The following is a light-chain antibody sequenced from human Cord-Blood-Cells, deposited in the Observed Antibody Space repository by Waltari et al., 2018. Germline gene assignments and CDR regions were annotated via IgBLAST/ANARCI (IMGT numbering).Light chain of an antibody. CDR1: SGSIASNY. V-gene: IGLV6-57*02. J-gene: IGLJ3*02. CDR3: QSYGSSKYWV. CDR2: EEN. Sequence: NFMLTQPHSVSESPGKTVTISCTGSSGSIASNYVQWYQQRPGIAPTTVSYEENQRPSRVLDRFSGSIDSSSNAASLSISGLKTEDEADYSCQSYGSSKYWVFGGGTKLTVV.